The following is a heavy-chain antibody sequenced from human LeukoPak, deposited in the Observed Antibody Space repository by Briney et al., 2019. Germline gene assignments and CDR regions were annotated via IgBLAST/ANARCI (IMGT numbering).Heavy chain of an antibody. CDR1: GYSFTSYW. CDR3: ARLPVNLWFGIDY. CDR2: IYPGDSDT. J-gene: IGHJ4*02. Sequence: GESLKISCKGSGYSFTSYWIGWVRQMPGKGLEWMGIIYPGDSDTRYSPSFQGQVTISADKSISTAYLQWGSLKASDTAMYYCARLPVNLWFGIDYWGQGTLVTVSS. D-gene: IGHD3-10*01. V-gene: IGHV5-51*01.